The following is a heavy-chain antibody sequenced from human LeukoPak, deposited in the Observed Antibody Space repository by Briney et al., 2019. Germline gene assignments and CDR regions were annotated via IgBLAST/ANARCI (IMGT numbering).Heavy chain of an antibody. CDR1: GFPFSSYA. V-gene: IGHV3-30-3*01. CDR3: ARGHDFFYFDY. Sequence: GGSLRLSCAASGFPFSSYAMHWVRQAPGKGLEWVAVISNDGSNKYYADSVKGRFTISRDNSKNTLYLQMNSLRAEDTAVYYCARGHDFFYFDYWGQGTLVTVSS. D-gene: IGHD3-3*01. J-gene: IGHJ4*02. CDR2: ISNDGSNK.